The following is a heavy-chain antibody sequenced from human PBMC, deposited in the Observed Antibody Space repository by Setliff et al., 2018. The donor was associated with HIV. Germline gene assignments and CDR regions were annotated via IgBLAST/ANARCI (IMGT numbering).Heavy chain of an antibody. D-gene: IGHD3-22*01. Sequence: SETLSLTCAVYGGSFSGYYWSWIRQPPGKGLEWIGEINHSGRINYNPSLKSRVTISVDTSKNQFSLKLSSVTAADAAVFYCARLTTTYYYDSSAYYHPVWGQGTLVTVSS. CDR3: ARLTTTYYYDSSAYYHPV. V-gene: IGHV4-34*01. J-gene: IGHJ4*02. CDR1: GGSFSGYY. CDR2: INHSGRI.